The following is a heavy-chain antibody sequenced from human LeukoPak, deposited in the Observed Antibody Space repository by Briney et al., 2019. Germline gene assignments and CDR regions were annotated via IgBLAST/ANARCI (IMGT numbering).Heavy chain of an antibody. D-gene: IGHD2-2*02. Sequence: ASVKVSCKASGYTFTNYYMHWVRQAPGQGHEWMGWINPNSGGTNYAQKFQGRVTMTRDTSISTAYMELSRLRSDDTAVYYCSAAIAGYYYYYGMDVWGQGTTVTVSS. CDR2: INPNSGGT. J-gene: IGHJ6*02. CDR3: SAAIAGYYYYYGMDV. V-gene: IGHV1-2*02. CDR1: GYTFTNYY.